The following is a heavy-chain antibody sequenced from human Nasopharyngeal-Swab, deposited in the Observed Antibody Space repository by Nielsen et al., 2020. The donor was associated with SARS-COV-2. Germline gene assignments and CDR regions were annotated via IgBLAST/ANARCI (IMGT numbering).Heavy chain of an antibody. V-gene: IGHV3-23*01. CDR1: GFTFSTSV. CDR3: AKGSAAARPYYFDY. J-gene: IGHJ4*02. D-gene: IGHD6-6*01. Sequence: GALKISCAASGFTFSTSVMSWVRQAPGEGLEWVSAISGAGTSTYYADSVKGRFTISRGNSKNTLYLQLNSLGVEDTAVYYCAKGSAAARPYYFDYWGQGILVTVSS. CDR2: ISGAGTST.